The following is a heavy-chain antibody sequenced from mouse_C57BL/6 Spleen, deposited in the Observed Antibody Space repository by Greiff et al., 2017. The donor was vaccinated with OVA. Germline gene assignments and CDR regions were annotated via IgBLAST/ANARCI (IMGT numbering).Heavy chain of an antibody. D-gene: IGHD2-4*01. Sequence: QVQLQQSGAELVKPGASVKLSCKASGYTFTEYTIHWVKQRSGQGLEWIGWFYPGSGSIKYNEKFKDKATLPADKSSSTVYMELSRLTSEDSAVYFCARHGGRRGYDSVYAMDYWGQGTSVTVSS. J-gene: IGHJ4*01. CDR3: ARHGGRRGYDSVYAMDY. CDR1: GYTFTEYT. CDR2: FYPGSGSI. V-gene: IGHV1-62-2*01.